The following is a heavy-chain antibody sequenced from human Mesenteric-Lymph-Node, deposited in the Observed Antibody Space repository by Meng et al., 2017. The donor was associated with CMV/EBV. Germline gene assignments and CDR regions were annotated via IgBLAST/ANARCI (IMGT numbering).Heavy chain of an antibody. V-gene: IGHV3-11*04. CDR3: ARYSGSYYYYSGLDV. CDR1: GLTFTDFY. J-gene: IGHJ6*02. CDR2: ISSGSRTI. Sequence: GESLKISCAASGLTFTDFYMTWLRQAPGKGLEWISSISSGSRTIDYADSVQGRFTISRDNARNIVYLQMNSLRAEDTAVYYCARYSGSYYYYSGLDVWGQGTTVTVSS. D-gene: IGHD1-26*01.